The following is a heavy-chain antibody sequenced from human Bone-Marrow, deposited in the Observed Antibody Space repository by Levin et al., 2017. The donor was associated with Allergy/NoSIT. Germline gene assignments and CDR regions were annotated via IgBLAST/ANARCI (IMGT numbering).Heavy chain of an antibody. CDR2: ISSSSSYI. D-gene: IGHD2-15*01. J-gene: IGHJ2*01. CDR3: ARDARYCSGGSCYPINWYFDL. CDR1: GFTFSSYS. Sequence: AGGSLRLSCAASGFTFSSYSMNWVRQAPGKGLEWVSSISSSSSYIYYADSVKGRFTISRDNAKNSLYLQMNSLRAEDTAVYYCARDARYCSGGSCYPINWYFDLWGRGTLVTVSS. V-gene: IGHV3-21*01.